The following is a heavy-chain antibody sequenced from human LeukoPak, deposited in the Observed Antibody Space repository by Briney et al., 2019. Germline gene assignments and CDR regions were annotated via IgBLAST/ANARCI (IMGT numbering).Heavy chain of an antibody. V-gene: IGHV3-30-3*01. CDR3: ARELTGEAMNV. Sequence: TGGSLRVSCAASGFTFSSYIMRWVRQAPGQGLEWLAVTSYDGGTRYYAESVKGRFTISRDNSKNTLYLQMNSLRAEDTAVYFCARELTGEAMNVWGQGTTVTVSS. CDR2: TSYDGGTR. J-gene: IGHJ6*02. D-gene: IGHD7-27*01. CDR1: GFTFSSYI.